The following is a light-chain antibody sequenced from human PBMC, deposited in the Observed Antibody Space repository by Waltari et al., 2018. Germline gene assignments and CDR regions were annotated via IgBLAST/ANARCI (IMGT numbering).Light chain of an antibody. V-gene: IGKV1-6*02. Sequence: AIQMTQSPSSLSASVGARVTITCRASQGIGNDVGWYQQTPGKAPKRLISAASSLQSGVPSRFSGSGSGTDFTLTISSLQPEDFATYYCLQDYHYPWTFGQGTKVEIK. CDR1: QGIGND. CDR3: LQDYHYPWT. CDR2: AAS. J-gene: IGKJ1*01.